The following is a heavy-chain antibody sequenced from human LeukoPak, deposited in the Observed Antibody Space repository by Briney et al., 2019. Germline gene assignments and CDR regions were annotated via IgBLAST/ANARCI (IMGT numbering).Heavy chain of an antibody. Sequence: GGSLRLSCAASGFTFSVAAMTWVRQAPGKGLEWVALIWHDGRNKYYTDSVKGRFTISRDNSKNTVYLHMNSLRADDTAVYHCARVDSGYSHGYAVLDYWGQGSLVTVSS. CDR2: IWHDGRNK. CDR1: GFTFSVAA. D-gene: IGHD5-18*01. V-gene: IGHV3-33*08. J-gene: IGHJ4*02. CDR3: ARVDSGYSHGYAVLDY.